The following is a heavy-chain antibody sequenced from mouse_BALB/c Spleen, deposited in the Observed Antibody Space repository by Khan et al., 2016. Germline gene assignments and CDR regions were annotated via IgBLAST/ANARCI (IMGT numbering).Heavy chain of an antibody. CDR2: INTNTGEP. CDR3: ARGRDAHFDK. V-gene: IGHV9-3*02. J-gene: IGHJ2*01. CDR1: GYTFRNYR. Sequence: QIQLVPSGPELKKPGETVKISCKASGYTFRNYRMNWVKQAPGKGLKWMGWINTNTGEPTYVEEFKGRFAFSLETSASTGYLQINNLKNEDTATYFCARGRDAHFDKWGQGTTLTVSS.